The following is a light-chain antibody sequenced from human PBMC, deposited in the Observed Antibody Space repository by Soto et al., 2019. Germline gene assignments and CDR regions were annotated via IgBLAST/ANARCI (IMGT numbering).Light chain of an antibody. J-gene: IGLJ7*01. CDR1: SSDVGGYNY. CDR2: DVT. CDR3: CSYAGSHTWV. Sequence: QSALTQPRSVSGSPGQSVTISCTGTSSDVGGYNYVSWYQQHPGKAPKVMIYDVTKRPSGVPDRFSGSKSGNTAFLTISGLQAEDEADYYCCSYAGSHTWVFGGGTQLTVL. V-gene: IGLV2-11*01.